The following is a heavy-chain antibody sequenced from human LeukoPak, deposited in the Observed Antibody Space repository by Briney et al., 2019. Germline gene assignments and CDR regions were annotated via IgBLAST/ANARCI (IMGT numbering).Heavy chain of an antibody. V-gene: IGHV3-23*01. CDR2: ITDSGFTT. Sequence: GGSLRLSCAASGFTFSSYAMSWVRQAPGKGLEWVSGITDSGFTTFYANSVKGRFTISRDNSKNTLYLQMNSLRAEDTAVYYCAKDPRIAARPNWFDPWGQGTLVTVSS. CDR3: AKDPRIAARPNWFDP. J-gene: IGHJ5*02. CDR1: GFTFSSYA. D-gene: IGHD6-6*01.